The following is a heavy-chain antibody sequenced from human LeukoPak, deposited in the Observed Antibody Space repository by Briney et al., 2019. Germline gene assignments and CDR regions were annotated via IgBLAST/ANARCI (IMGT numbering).Heavy chain of an antibody. J-gene: IGHJ4*02. Sequence: GGSLRLSCAASGFTFSSYWMSWVRQAPGKGLEWVANIKQDGSEKYYVDSVKGRFTISRDNAKNSLYLQMNSLRAEDTAVYYCARALDSLYSSGWPSAGYWGQGTLVTVSS. CDR2: IKQDGSEK. CDR1: GFTFSSYW. CDR3: ARALDSLYSSGWPSAGY. D-gene: IGHD6-19*01. V-gene: IGHV3-7*01.